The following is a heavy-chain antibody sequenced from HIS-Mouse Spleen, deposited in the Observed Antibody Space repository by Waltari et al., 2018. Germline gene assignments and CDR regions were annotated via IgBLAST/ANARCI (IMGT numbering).Heavy chain of an antibody. CDR1: GGSISSSSYY. CDR3: AREIPYSSSWYDWYFDL. CDR2: IYYSGAT. V-gene: IGHV4-39*07. Sequence: QLQLQESGPGLVKPSETLSLTCTVSGGSISSSSYYWGWIRQPPGKGLEWIGSIYYSGATYYHPALKSRVTISGDTSKNQCSLKLSSVTAADTAVYYCAREIPYSSSWYDWYFDLWGRGTLVTVSS. J-gene: IGHJ2*01. D-gene: IGHD6-13*01.